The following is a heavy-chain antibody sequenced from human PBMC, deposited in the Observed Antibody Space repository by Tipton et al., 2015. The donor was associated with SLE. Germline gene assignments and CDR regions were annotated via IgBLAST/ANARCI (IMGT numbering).Heavy chain of an antibody. Sequence: TLSLTCTVSGGSISSGTYHWNWIRQSAGEGLEWLGRISATGGTYYNPSLNSPVTMSLDTSKNQFFLKLSSVTSADTAVYYCARAEYSEYDYDHWGQGTLVSVSS. CDR2: ISATGGT. CDR3: ARAEYSEYDYDH. J-gene: IGHJ5*02. D-gene: IGHD5-12*01. V-gene: IGHV4-61*02. CDR1: GGSISSGTYH.